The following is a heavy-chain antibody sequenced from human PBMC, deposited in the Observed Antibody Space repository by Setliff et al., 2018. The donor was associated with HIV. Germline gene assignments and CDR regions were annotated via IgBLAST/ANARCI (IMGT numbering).Heavy chain of an antibody. V-gene: IGHV5-51*01. Sequence: GESLKISCTGSGYRFSNYWIGWVRQMPGKGLEWMGIIYPGDSDTRYSPSFQGQVTISADKSISTAYLQWSSLKASDTAMYYCARLGGAGIGVDAFDIWGQGTMVTVSS. D-gene: IGHD6-19*01. CDR1: GYRFSNYW. J-gene: IGHJ3*02. CDR2: IYPGDSDT. CDR3: ARLGGAGIGVDAFDI.